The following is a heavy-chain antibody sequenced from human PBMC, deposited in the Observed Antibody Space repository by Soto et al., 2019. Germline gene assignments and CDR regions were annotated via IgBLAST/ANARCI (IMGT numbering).Heavy chain of an antibody. CDR2: ISGSGKDT. D-gene: IGHD6-6*01. CDR3: ARVHLVRTSSYYCGMDV. CDR1: GFTFSNYR. J-gene: IGHJ6*02. Sequence: VDLVESGGGLVKPGGSLTLSCATSGFTFSNYRMNWVRQAPGKGLEWAASISGSGKDTFYRDSVKGRFTFARDNAESSLVLQMNSLTVHDTAVYHCARVHLVRTSSYYCGMDVWGPGTTVTVSS. V-gene: IGHV3-21*06.